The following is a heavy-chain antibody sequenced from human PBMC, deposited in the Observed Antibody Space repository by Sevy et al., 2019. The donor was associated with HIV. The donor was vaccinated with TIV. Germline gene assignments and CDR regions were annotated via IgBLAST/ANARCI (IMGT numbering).Heavy chain of an antibody. CDR3: LVVVKYAEDYYED. V-gene: IGHV4-61*03. CDR2: IHNTGST. Sequence: SESLSLICTVSRGFVRSGNQYWTWIRQPPGKELDWIGYIHNTGSTNYNPSLKSRVTISRETSKNYFSLNLSSVTAADTAVYYCLVVVKYAEDYYEDWGQGTLVTVSS. J-gene: IGHJ4*02. D-gene: IGHD2-21*01. CDR1: RGFVRSGNQY.